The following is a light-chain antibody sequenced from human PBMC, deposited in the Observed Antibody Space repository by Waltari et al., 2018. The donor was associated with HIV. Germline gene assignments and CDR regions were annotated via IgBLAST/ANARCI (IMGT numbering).Light chain of an antibody. J-gene: IGKJ4*01. Sequence: DIQMTQSPSSLSASVGDRVTITCRASQTINNYLNWYKQTPGKAPKLLIFAASNLQSGVPSRFSGLGYGTDFTLTVSSLEPEDFATYYCQQYNDWPLTFGGGTRVEIK. CDR2: AAS. CDR1: QTINNY. CDR3: QQYNDWPLT. V-gene: IGKV1-39*01.